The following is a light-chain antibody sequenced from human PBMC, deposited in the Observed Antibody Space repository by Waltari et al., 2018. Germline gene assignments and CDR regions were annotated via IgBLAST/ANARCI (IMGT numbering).Light chain of an antibody. Sequence: DIQLTQSPSSLSVSVGDRVIITCRASQTVTNYLNWYQQKEGKAPELLISAASSLQSGVPSRCTGSGSGTEFTLAISNLQRDDFATYYCQQGYSSPRTFGQGTKV. J-gene: IGKJ1*01. V-gene: IGKV1-39*01. CDR3: QQGYSSPRT. CDR1: QTVTNY. CDR2: AAS.